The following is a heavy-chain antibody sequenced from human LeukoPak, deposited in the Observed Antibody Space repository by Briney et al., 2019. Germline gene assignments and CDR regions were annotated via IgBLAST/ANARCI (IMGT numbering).Heavy chain of an antibody. CDR1: GGSFSGYY. CDR3: ARPGLWFGELGYGY. CDR2: INHSGST. V-gene: IGHV4-34*01. D-gene: IGHD3-10*01. Sequence: SETLSLTCAVYGGSFSGYYWSWIRQPPGKGLEWIGEINHSGSTNYNPSLKSRVTISVDTSKNQFSLKLSSVTAADTAVYYCARPGLWFGELGYGYWGQGTLVTVSS. J-gene: IGHJ4*02.